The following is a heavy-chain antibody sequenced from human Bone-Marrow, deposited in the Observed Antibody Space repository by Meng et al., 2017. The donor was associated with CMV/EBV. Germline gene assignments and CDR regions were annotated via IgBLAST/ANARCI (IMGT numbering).Heavy chain of an antibody. D-gene: IGHD1-26*01. Sequence: GGSLRLSCAASGFMFSGYSMNWVRQAPGKGLEWVSMISSSSRYIYYADSVKGRFTISRDNAENSLYLQMNNLRVDETAVYYCATRMGTGDTSDWGQGTLVTVSS. CDR3: ATRMGTGDTSD. CDR2: ISSSSRYI. J-gene: IGHJ4*02. CDR1: GFMFSGYS. V-gene: IGHV3-21*01.